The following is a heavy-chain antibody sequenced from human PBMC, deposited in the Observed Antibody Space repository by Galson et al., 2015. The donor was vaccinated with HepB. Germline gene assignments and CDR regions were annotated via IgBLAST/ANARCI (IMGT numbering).Heavy chain of an antibody. CDR3: ARPVTYSPDAFDI. Sequence: SLRLSCAASGFTFSSYSMNWVRQAPGKGLEWISYISSSSRTIYYADSVKGRFTISRDNGKKSLYLQMDSLRAEDTAVYHCARPVTYSPDAFDIWGQGTMVTVSS. V-gene: IGHV3-48*01. D-gene: IGHD6-13*01. J-gene: IGHJ3*02. CDR2: ISSSSRTI. CDR1: GFTFSSYS.